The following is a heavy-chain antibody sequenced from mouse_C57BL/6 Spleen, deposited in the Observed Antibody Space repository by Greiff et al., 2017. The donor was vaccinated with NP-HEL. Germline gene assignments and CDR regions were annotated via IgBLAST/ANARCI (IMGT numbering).Heavy chain of an antibody. CDR1: GYSFTDYN. J-gene: IGHJ4*01. CDR3: ARTDYYGSSRYAMDY. CDR2: INPNYGTT. V-gene: IGHV1-39*01. D-gene: IGHD1-1*01. Sequence: EVQGVESGPELVKPGASVKISCKASGYSFTDYNMNWVKQRNGKSLEWIGVINPNYGTTSYNQKFKGKATLTVDQSSSTAYMQLNSLTSEDSAVYYCARTDYYGSSRYAMDYWGQGTSVTVSS.